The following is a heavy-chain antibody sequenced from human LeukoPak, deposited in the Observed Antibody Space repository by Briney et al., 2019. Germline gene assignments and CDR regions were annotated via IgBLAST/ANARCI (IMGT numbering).Heavy chain of an antibody. CDR1: GGSISSSS. V-gene: IGHV3-30*03. CDR2: TSFDVGNK. CDR3: ARGYCTSTSCYNDY. J-gene: IGHJ4*02. Sequence: LSLTCTVSGGSISSSSYYWGWIRQPPGKGLEWVATTSFDVGNKYYADSVKGRFTISRDNSKNTLYLQMNSLRTEDTAVYSCARGYCTSTSCYNDYWGQGTLVTVSS. D-gene: IGHD2-2*02.